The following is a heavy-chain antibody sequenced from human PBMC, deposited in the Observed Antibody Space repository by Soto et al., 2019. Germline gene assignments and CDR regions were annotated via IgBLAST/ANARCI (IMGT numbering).Heavy chain of an antibody. J-gene: IGHJ4*02. Sequence: SETLSLTCTVSGGSVSRGSYYWSWIRQPPGKGLEWIGYIYYSGSTNYNPSLKSRVTISVDTSKNQFSLKLTSVTAADTAVYFCAGDRYGTLFDYWGQGALVTV. D-gene: IGHD5-18*01. CDR1: GGSVSRGSYY. V-gene: IGHV4-61*01. CDR3: AGDRYGTLFDY. CDR2: IYYSGST.